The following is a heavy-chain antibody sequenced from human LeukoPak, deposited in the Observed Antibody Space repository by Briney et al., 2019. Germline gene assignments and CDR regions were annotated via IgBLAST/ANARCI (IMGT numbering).Heavy chain of an antibody. J-gene: IGHJ4*02. V-gene: IGHV4-30-4*08. Sequence: SQTLSLTCTVSGGSISSSDYYWSWIRQPQGKGRGWIGYIYYSRSTYYNPSLKSRVTISVDTSKNQFSLKLSSVTAADTAVYYCARSSINVLMVFLDYWGQGTLVTVSS. CDR1: GGSISSSDYY. CDR3: ARSSINVLMVFLDY. D-gene: IGHD2-8*01. CDR2: IYYSRST.